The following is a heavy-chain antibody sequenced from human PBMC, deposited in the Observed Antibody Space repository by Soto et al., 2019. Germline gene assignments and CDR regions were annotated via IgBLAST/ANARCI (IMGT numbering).Heavy chain of an antibody. CDR1: GFAFSTYA. CDR3: VKKKGARDADLQYFFDS. J-gene: IGHJ4*02. V-gene: IGHV3-23*01. Sequence: EVQLLESGGGLAQPVESLGLSCAASGFAFSTYAMNWVRQIPGKGLEWVASISDIGSKTYYADSVKGRVTIYRDNSKNTVSLQMNNLRAEDTAVYYCVKKKGARDADLQYFFDSWGQGTLVTVSS. CDR2: ISDIGSKT.